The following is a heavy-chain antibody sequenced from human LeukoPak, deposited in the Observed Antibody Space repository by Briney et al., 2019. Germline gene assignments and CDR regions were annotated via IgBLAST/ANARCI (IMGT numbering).Heavy chain of an antibody. V-gene: IGHV3-11*01. J-gene: IGHJ6*02. CDR2: ISISGSTI. Sequence: GGSLRLSCAASGFTFSDYYMSWIRQAPGKGLEWVSYISISGSTIYYADSVKGRFTISRDNAKNSLYLQMNSLRAEDTAVYYSARDGVGYCSSTSCYNYYYGMDVWGQGTTVTVSS. D-gene: IGHD2-2*01. CDR1: GFTFSDYY. CDR3: ARDGVGYCSSTSCYNYYYGMDV.